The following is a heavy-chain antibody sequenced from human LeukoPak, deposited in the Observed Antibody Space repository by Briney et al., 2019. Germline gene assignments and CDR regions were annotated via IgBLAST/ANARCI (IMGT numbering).Heavy chain of an antibody. J-gene: IGHJ3*02. CDR3: ARDYEQGVVMGHDAFDI. CDR2: INPSGGST. D-gene: IGHD3-3*01. V-gene: IGHV1-46*01. Sequence: GASVKVSCKASGYTFTSYYMHWVRQAPGQGLEWMGIINPSGGSTSYAQKFQGRVTMTRDTSTSTVYMELSSLRSEDTAVYYCARDYEQGVVMGHDAFDIWGQGTMVTVSS. CDR1: GYTFTSYY.